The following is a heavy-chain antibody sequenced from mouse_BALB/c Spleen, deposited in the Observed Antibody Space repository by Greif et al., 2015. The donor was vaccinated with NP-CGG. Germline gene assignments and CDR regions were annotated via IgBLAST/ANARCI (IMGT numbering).Heavy chain of an antibody. Sequence: EVNVVDSGGGLVKPGGSLKLSCAASGFAFSSYDMSWVRQTPEKRLEWVAYISSGGGSTYYPDTVKGRFTISRDNAKNTLYLQMSSLKSEDTAMYYCARYGNWFAYWGQGTLVTVSA. V-gene: IGHV5-12-1*01. CDR2: ISSGGGST. CDR3: ARYGNWFAY. D-gene: IGHD2-1*01. CDR1: GFAFSSYD. J-gene: IGHJ3*01.